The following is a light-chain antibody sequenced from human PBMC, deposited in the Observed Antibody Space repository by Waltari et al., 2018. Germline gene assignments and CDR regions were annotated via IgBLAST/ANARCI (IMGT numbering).Light chain of an antibody. Sequence: IQMTQSPTSLYASVGDRVTITCRASQSISYYLNWYQQKAGKAPKLLLYAATNWQSGVPSRFSGSGSGTDFTLTISRLQPEDFATYYCQQSYSMPLFAFGPGSRVDIK. J-gene: IGKJ3*01. CDR2: AAT. V-gene: IGKV1-39*01. CDR1: QSISYY. CDR3: QQSYSMPLFA.